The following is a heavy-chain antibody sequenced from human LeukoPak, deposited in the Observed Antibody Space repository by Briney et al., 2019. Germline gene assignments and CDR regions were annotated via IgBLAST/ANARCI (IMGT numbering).Heavy chain of an antibody. CDR1: GDSISRSTYY. D-gene: IGHD6-25*01. J-gene: IGHJ4*02. V-gene: IGHV4-39*02. CDR2: VYYGRSP. Sequence: PSETLPLTYTVSGDSISRSTYYWAWIRQPPGKGLEWIGSVYYGRSPYFNPSLESRATISVDTSKNHFSLKMSSVTAADTAVYYCARSSGTGTFSYWGQGTLVTVSS. CDR3: ARSSGTGTFSY.